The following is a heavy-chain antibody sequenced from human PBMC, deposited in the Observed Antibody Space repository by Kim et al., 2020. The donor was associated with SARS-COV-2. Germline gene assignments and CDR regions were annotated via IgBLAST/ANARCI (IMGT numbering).Heavy chain of an antibody. V-gene: IGHV3-21*01. J-gene: IGHJ4*02. Sequence: GGSLRLSCAASGFTFSSYSMNWVRQAPGKGLEWVSSISSSSSYIYYADSVKGRFTISRDNAKNSLYLQMNSLRAEDTAVYYCARDYCSSTSCYFDYWGQGTLVTVSS. CDR3: ARDYCSSTSCYFDY. CDR2: ISSSSSYI. CDR1: GFTFSSYS. D-gene: IGHD2-2*01.